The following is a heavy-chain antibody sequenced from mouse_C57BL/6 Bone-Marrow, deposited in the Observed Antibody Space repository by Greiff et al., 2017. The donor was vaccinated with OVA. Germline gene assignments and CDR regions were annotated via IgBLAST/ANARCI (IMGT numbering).Heavy chain of an antibody. D-gene: IGHD1-1*01. Sequence: QVQLQQSGAELARPGASVKLSCKASGYTFTSYGISWVKQRTGQGLEWIGEIYPRSGNTYYNEKFKGKATLTADKSSSTAYMELRSLTSEDSAVYFCARRELYYYGSSYGFAYWGQGTLVTVSA. CDR3: ARRELYYYGSSYGFAY. J-gene: IGHJ3*01. CDR1: GYTFTSYG. CDR2: IYPRSGNT. V-gene: IGHV1-81*01.